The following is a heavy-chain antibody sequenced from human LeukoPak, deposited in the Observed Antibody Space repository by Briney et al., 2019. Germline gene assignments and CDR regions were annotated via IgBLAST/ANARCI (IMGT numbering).Heavy chain of an antibody. CDR3: ARDEVVRGSFSNWFDP. D-gene: IGHD1-26*01. CDR1: GFTFSSYG. Sequence: GGSLRLSCAASGFTFSSYGMHWVRQAPGKGLEWVAVISYDGSNKYYADSVKGRFTISRDNSKNTLYLQMNSLRAEDTAVYYCARDEVVRGSFSNWFDPWGQGTPVTVSS. V-gene: IGHV3-30*03. J-gene: IGHJ5*02. CDR2: ISYDGSNK.